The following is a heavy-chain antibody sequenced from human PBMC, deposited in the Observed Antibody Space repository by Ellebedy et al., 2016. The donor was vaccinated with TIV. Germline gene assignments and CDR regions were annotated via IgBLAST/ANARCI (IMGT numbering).Heavy chain of an antibody. D-gene: IGHD1-1*01. CDR3: ARFGGWDVAGTPGDY. V-gene: IGHV4-39*01. CDR1: GGSISSSSYY. Sequence: MPSETLSLTCTVSGGSISSSSYYWGWIRQPPGKGLEWIGSIYYSGSTYYNPSLKSRVTISVDTSKNQFSLKLSSVTAADTAVYYCARFGGWDVAGTPGDYWGQGTLVTVSS. CDR2: IYYSGST. J-gene: IGHJ4*02.